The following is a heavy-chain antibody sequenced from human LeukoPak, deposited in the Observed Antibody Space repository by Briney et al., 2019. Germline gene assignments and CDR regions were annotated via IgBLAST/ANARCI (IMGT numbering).Heavy chain of an antibody. D-gene: IGHD3-22*01. CDR3: AREPPYYDSSGYYDY. CDR1: GFTFTSYS. CDR2: ISGSSKHR. V-gene: IGHV3-21*01. Sequence: GGSLRLSCAASGFTFTSYSMNWVRQAPGKGLEWVSSISGSSKHRYYADSVKGRFTISRDNAKSSLYLQMDSLRAEDTAVYYCAREPPYYDSSGYYDYWGQGTLVTVSS. J-gene: IGHJ4*02.